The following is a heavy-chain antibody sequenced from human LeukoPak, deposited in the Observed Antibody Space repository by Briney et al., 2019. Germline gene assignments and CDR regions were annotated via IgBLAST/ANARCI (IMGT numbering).Heavy chain of an antibody. CDR2: ISGSGGST. J-gene: IGHJ4*02. V-gene: IGHV3-23*01. CDR1: GFTFSSYA. CDR3: AKIDYDSSAYRTFDY. Sequence: GGSLRLSCAASGFTFSSYAMSWVRQAPGKGLEWVSAISGSGGSTYYADSVKGRFTISRDNSKNTLCLQMNSLRAEDTAVYYCAKIDYDSSAYRTFDYWGQGTLVTVSS. D-gene: IGHD3-22*01.